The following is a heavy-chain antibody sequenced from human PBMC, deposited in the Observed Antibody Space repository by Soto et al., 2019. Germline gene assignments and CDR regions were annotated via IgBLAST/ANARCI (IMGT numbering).Heavy chain of an antibody. CDR1: GGTFSSSA. Sequence: GSSVKVSCKASGGTFSSSAVYCVRQAPGQRLQWIGGIVLIIGTANYAQKLQGRVTISADESTSTAYMELSSPRSEDTAVYYCAGLLGYGDGYRPSWYSPRDHGTLVSVAA. D-gene: IGHD5-18*01. CDR3: AGLLGYGDGYRPSWYSP. V-gene: IGHV1-69*13. CDR2: IVLIIGTA. J-gene: IGHJ1*01.